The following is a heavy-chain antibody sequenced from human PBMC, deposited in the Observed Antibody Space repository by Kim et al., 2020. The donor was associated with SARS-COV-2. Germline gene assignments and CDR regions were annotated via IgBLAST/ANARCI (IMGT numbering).Heavy chain of an antibody. CDR2: IKQDGSEK. J-gene: IGHJ6*02. Sequence: GGSLRLSCAASGFTFSSYWMSWVRQAPGKGLEWVANIKQDGSEKYYVDSVKGRFTISRDNAKNSLYLQMNSLRAEDTAVYYCARAPHPRRYFDWLSNPNYYYYGMDVWGQGTTVTVSS. D-gene: IGHD3-9*01. CDR1: GFTFSSYW. V-gene: IGHV3-7*03. CDR3: ARAPHPRRYFDWLSNPNYYYYGMDV.